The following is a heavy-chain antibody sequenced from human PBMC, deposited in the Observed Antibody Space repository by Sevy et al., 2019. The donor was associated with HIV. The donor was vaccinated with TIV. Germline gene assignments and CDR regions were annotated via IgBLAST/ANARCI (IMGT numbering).Heavy chain of an antibody. CDR2: IYWDDDK. V-gene: IGHV2-5*02. Sequence: SGPTLVNPTQTLTLTCTFSGFSLSTSGVGVGWIRQPPGKALEWLTLIYWDDDKRYSPSLKSGLTITKDTSKSQVVLTMTNMDPVDTATYFYARFNYGDYTAYFDFWGQGTLVTVSS. CDR3: ARFNYGDYTAYFDF. CDR1: GFSLSTSGVG. D-gene: IGHD4-17*01. J-gene: IGHJ4*02.